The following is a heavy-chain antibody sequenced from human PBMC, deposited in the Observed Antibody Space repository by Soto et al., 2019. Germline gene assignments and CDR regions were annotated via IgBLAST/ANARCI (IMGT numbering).Heavy chain of an antibody. V-gene: IGHV3-30-3*01. CDR2: ISYDGSNK. D-gene: IGHD6-13*01. J-gene: IGHJ6*02. CDR3: ARADSSSWYYYYGMDV. CDR1: GFTFSSYA. Sequence: SQSLSCSASGFTFSSYAMHWVRQDSGKGLEWVAVISYDGSNKYYADSVKGRFTISRDNSKNTLYLQMNSLRAEDTAVYYCARADSSSWYYYYGMDVLVQGTTVTVSS.